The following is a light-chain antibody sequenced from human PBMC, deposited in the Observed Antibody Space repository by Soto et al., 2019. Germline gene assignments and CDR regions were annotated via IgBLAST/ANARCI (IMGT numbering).Light chain of an antibody. Sequence: DIQMTQSPSTLSASVGDRITITCRASQSISGWLAWYQQKPGKAPTLLIFDACTLESGGPGRFSGSGVGTHFTLTISGLQPEDFATYHCQHYNSYSRAFGQGTKVDIK. CDR1: QSISGW. V-gene: IGKV1-5*01. CDR2: DAC. CDR3: QHYNSYSRA. J-gene: IGKJ1*01.